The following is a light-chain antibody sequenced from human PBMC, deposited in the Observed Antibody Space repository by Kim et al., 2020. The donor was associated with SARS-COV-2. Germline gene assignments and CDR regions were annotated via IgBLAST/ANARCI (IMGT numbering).Light chain of an antibody. CDR2: HES. J-gene: IGLJ2*01. V-gene: IGLV3-21*04. Sequence: ARGRRARITVGENSMGSKGVTWYQQTTGQAPGLVIYHESDRPSGIPERFSGSNSGNTATLTISRVEAGDEADYYCQVWDSSSDHVVFGGGTQLTVL. CDR1: SMGSKG. CDR3: QVWDSSSDHVV.